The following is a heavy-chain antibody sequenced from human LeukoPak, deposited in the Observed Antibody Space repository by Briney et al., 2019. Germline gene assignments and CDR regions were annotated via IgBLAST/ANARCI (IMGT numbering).Heavy chain of an antibody. CDR3: ARERGYYYDSSGYVVY. V-gene: IGHV1-2*02. J-gene: IGHJ4*02. CDR2: INPNSGGT. D-gene: IGHD3-22*01. CDR1: GYTFTGYY. Sequence: GASVKVSCKASGYTFTGYYMHWVRQAPGQGLEWMGWINPNSGGTNYAQRFQGRVTMTRDTSISTAYMELSRLRSDDTAVYYCARERGYYYDSSGYVVYWGQGTLVTVSS.